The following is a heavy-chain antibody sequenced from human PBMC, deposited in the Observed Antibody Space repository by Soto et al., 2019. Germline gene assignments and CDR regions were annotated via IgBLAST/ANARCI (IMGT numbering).Heavy chain of an antibody. D-gene: IGHD3-10*02. V-gene: IGHV1-8*01. J-gene: IGHJ3*02. Sequence: GASVKVSCKASGYTFTSYDINWVRQATGQGLEWMGWMNPNSGNTGYAQKFQGRVTMTRNTSISTAYMELSSLRSKDTAVYYCAIAQPVRGPRGAFDIWGQGTMVTVSS. CDR2: MNPNSGNT. CDR3: AIAQPVRGPRGAFDI. CDR1: GYTFTSYD.